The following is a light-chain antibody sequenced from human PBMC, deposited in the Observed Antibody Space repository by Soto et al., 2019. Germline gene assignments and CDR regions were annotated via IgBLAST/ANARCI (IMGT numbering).Light chain of an antibody. CDR1: QGIGNY. Sequence: DIQMTQSPSSLSASVGDRVTITCRASQGIGNYLAWYQQKPGKVPKLLIYAASTLQSGVPSRFSGSGSGTDFTLTISSLQPEDFATYYCQQVNSFPSTFGQGTRLENK. V-gene: IGKV1-27*01. CDR2: AAS. J-gene: IGKJ5*01. CDR3: QQVNSFPST.